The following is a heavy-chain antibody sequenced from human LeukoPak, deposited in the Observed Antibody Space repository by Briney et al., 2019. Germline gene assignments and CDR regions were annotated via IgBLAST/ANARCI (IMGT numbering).Heavy chain of an antibody. CDR3: ARGSRNYYDSSGFDY. CDR2: INPSGGST. D-gene: IGHD3-22*01. Sequence: ASVKVSCKASGYTFTSYYMHWVRQAPGQGLEWMGIINPSGGSTSYAQKFQGRVTTTRDTSTSTVYMELGSLRSEDTAVYYCARGSRNYYDSSGFDYWGQGTLVTVSS. V-gene: IGHV1-46*01. CDR1: GYTFTSYY. J-gene: IGHJ4*02.